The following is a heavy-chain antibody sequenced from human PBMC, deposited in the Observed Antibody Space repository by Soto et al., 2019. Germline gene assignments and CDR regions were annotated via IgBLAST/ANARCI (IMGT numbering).Heavy chain of an antibody. CDR1: GFTVSSNY. CDR2: IYSGGST. D-gene: IGHD3-3*01. Sequence: PGGSLRLSCAASGFTVSSNYMSWVRQAPGKGLEWVSVIYSGGSTYYADSVKGRFTISRDNSKNTLYLQMNSLRAEDTAVYYCARAYVPEVIAYYDFWSGYYPRGSAASEDYMDVWGKGTTVTVPS. V-gene: IGHV3-66*01. J-gene: IGHJ6*03. CDR3: ARAYVPEVIAYYDFWSGYYPRGSAASEDYMDV.